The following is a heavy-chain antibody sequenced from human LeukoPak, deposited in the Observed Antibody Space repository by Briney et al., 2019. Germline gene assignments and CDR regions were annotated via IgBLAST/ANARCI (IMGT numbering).Heavy chain of an antibody. Sequence: PSETLSLTCTVSGGSLTRSTYFWGWSPQPPGKGLEWIGSIHSSGSMYFNPSLKSRVTISIDTSNNEFSLRLTSVTAADTALYFCARQLYTSGSYYAPIDVWGKGTTVTISS. CDR2: IHSSGSM. V-gene: IGHV4-39*01. CDR1: GGSLTRSTYF. D-gene: IGHD3-10*01. J-gene: IGHJ6*03. CDR3: ARQLYTSGSYYAPIDV.